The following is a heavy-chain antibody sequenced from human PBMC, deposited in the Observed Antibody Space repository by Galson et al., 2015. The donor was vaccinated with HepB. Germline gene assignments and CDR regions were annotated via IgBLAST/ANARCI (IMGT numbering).Heavy chain of an antibody. CDR1: GDSISDDRW. J-gene: IGHJ4*02. CDR3: ARGSEDNYGSFDY. D-gene: IGHD3-10*01. Sequence: SETLSLTCAVSGDSISDDRWWSWVRQPPGEGLEWIGEAYHSGSTYYNPSLRGRLTISEGMSKNQFSLKLSSVTAADTAIYYCARGSEDNYGSFDYWGQGTLVTVSS. V-gene: IGHV4-4*02. CDR2: AYHSGST.